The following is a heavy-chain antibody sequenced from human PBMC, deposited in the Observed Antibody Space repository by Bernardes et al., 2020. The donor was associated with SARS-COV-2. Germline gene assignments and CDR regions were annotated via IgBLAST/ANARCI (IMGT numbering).Heavy chain of an antibody. J-gene: IGHJ6*02. Sequence: SVKVSCKASGYTFTSYGISWVRQAPGQGLEWMGWISAYKGNTNYAQKLQGRVTMTTDTSTSTAYMELRSLRSDDRAVYYCARLCFLTLSFSSDYGMDVWGQGTTVTVSS. CDR2: ISAYKGNT. D-gene: IGHD3-9*01. V-gene: IGHV1-18*01. CDR3: ARLCFLTLSFSSDYGMDV. CDR1: GYTFTSYG.